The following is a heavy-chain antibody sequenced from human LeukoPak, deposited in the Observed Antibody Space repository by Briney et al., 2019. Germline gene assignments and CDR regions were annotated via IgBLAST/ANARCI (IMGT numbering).Heavy chain of an antibody. J-gene: IGHJ1*01. CDR3: ATLPRGTQPPDYFHH. V-gene: IGHV4-59*01. D-gene: IGHD1-1*01. CDR1: GASISNFY. Sequence: SETLSHTCTVSGASISNFYWSWIRQPPGKGLEWIGYIYYSGSTNYNPSLYSRVTISVDTSKNQFSLKLSSVTAADTAVYYCATLPRGTQPPDYFHHWGQGTLVTVSS. CDR2: IYYSGST.